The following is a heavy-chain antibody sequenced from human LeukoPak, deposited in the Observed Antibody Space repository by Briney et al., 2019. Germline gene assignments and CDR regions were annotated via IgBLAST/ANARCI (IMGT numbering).Heavy chain of an antibody. D-gene: IGHD4-23*01. V-gene: IGHV3-74*01. Sequence: GGSLRLSCAASGFTFSSYWMNWVRQAPGKGLVWVSRIASDGSSTTYADSVKGRFSISRDNAKNTLYLQMNRLRVEDTAVYYCARGRPHGNDYWGQGTLVTVSS. J-gene: IGHJ4*02. CDR2: IASDGSST. CDR1: GFTFSSYW. CDR3: ARGRPHGNDY.